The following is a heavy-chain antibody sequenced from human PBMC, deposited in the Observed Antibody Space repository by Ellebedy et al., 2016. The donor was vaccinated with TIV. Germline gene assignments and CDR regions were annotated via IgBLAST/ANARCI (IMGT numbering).Heavy chain of an antibody. CDR2: ISSSSSYK. CDR1: GFTFSNYA. J-gene: IGHJ5*02. V-gene: IGHV3-21*04. D-gene: IGHD1-26*01. CDR3: ATLGLVGALGDWFDP. Sequence: PGGSLRLSCAASGFTFSNYAMSWVRQAPGKGLEWVSAISSSSSYKYYANSVKGRFTISRDNAENSLYLQMNSLRTEDTAIYYCATLGLVGALGDWFDPWGQGTLVTVSS.